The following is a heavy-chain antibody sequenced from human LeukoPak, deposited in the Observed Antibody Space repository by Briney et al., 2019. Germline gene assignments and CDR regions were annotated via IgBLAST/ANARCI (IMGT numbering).Heavy chain of an antibody. D-gene: IGHD4-17*01. J-gene: IGHJ4*02. CDR2: IRYDGSNK. CDR3: AKDRENYGDCFDY. Sequence: GGSLRLSCAASGFTFSDAWMSWVRQAPGKGLEWVAFIRYDGSNKYYADSVKGRFTISRDNSKNTLYLQMNSLRAEDTAVYYCAKDRENYGDCFDYWGQGTLVTVSS. V-gene: IGHV3-30*02. CDR1: GFTFSDAW.